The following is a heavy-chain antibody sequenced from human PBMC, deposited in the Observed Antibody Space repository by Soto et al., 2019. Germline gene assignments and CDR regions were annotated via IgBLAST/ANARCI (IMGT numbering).Heavy chain of an antibody. CDR2: VSIGGST. J-gene: IGHJ4*02. CDR3: AKRRGAGGHFDY. Sequence: DVQLLESGGGLVQPEGSLRLSCAASGFTSSSYAMGWVRQGPGKGLEWVAVVSIGGSTHYADSVRGRFTISRDNSKNTLSLQMNSLTAEHTAVSFCAKRRGAGGHFDYWGQGALVTVSS. D-gene: IGHD2-15*01. V-gene: IGHV3-23*01. CDR1: GFTSSSYA.